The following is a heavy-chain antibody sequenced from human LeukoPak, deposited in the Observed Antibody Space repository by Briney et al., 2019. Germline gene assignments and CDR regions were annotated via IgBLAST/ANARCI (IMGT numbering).Heavy chain of an antibody. CDR2: VSRSACSP. Sequence: GGSWGLSWAASGITFGTYAMSWFGQAPGKGLDWFSAVSRSACSPSYEDSVKGPFTSSKDSPKNPLYLQMNSLRAEDTAVYYCAKDLGISGWHFDYWGQAALLTVSS. V-gene: IGHV3-23*01. CDR1: GITFGTYA. D-gene: IGHD3-10*01. CDR3: AKDLGISGWHFDY. J-gene: IGHJ4*02.